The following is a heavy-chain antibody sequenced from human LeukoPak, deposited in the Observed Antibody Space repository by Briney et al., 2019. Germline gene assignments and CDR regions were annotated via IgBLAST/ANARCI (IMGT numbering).Heavy chain of an antibody. CDR2: ISSDGRLT. J-gene: IGHJ4*02. Sequence: QPGGSLRLSCAASGFTFTNHWMHWVRQVPGKGLVWVSRISSDGRLTYYADSVKGRFTISRDNSKNTLYLQMNSLRAEDTAVYYCAKDLEAYGSGSYYFDYWGQGTLVTVSS. CDR3: AKDLEAYGSGSYYFDY. V-gene: IGHV3-74*01. D-gene: IGHD3-10*01. CDR1: GFTFTNHW.